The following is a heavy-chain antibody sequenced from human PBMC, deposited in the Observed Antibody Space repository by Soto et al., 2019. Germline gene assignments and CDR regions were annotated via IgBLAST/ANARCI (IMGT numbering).Heavy chain of an antibody. Sequence: LGESLKISCTCSRYSFTGYSIIWVRQMPGKGLEWMGRIDPSDSYTNYNPSLRSRVTISIDTSKNQLSLNLRSVSAADTAVYYCARGRGEFDAWGQGTPVTVSA. CDR2: IDPSDSYT. J-gene: IGHJ5*02. CDR1: RYSFTGYS. D-gene: IGHD2-21*01. CDR3: ARGRGEFDA. V-gene: IGHV5-10-1*04.